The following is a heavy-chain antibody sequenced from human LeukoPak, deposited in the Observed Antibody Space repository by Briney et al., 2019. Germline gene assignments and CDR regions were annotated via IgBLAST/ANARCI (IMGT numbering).Heavy chain of an antibody. CDR1: GGSISSYY. D-gene: IGHD6-19*01. J-gene: IGHJ1*01. Sequence: SETLSLTCTVSGGSISSYYWSWIRQPPGKGLEWIGYIYYSGSTNYNPSLKSRVTISVDTSKNQFSLKLSSVTAADTAVYYCARGGDSSPYLSLEAEYFQHWGQGTLVTVSS. CDR3: ARGGDSSPYLSLEAEYFQH. V-gene: IGHV4-59*01. CDR2: IYYSGST.